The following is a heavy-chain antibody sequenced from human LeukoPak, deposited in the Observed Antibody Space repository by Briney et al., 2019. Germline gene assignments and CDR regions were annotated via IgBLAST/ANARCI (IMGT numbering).Heavy chain of an antibody. CDR1: GDSVSSNSTA. V-gene: IGHV6-1*01. CDR2: TYYRSKWYS. CDR3: VRGGQGDGYSADEAFDI. D-gene: IGHD5-24*01. J-gene: IGHJ3*02. Sequence: LQTLSLTCAISGDSVSSNSTACNWIRQSPSRGLEWLGRTYYRSKWYSDYAVSVKSRITINPDTSKNQFSLQLNSVTPEDTAVYYCVRGGQGDGYSADEAFDIWGQGTMVTVSS.